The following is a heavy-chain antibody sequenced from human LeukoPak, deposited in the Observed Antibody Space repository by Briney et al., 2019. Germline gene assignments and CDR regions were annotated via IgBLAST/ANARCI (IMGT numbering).Heavy chain of an antibody. CDR2: INPNSGDT. CDR1: GYTFTVYF. Sequence: ASVKVSCKTSGYTFTVYFIHWVRQAPGQGLECMGWINPNSGDTNYAQKFQGRVTMTRDTSINTAYMELTRLTSDDTDMYYCARDHIMDVWGKGTTVIVSS. V-gene: IGHV1-2*02. CDR3: ARDHIMDV. J-gene: IGHJ6*04.